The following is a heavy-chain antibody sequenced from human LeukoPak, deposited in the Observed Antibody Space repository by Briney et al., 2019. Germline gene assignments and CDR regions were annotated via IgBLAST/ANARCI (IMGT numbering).Heavy chain of an antibody. J-gene: IGHJ3*02. CDR3: ARDTTPSSSPSGDAFDI. V-gene: IGHV3-48*02. CDR1: GFTFSSYS. D-gene: IGHD6-13*01. Sequence: PGGSLRLSCAASGFTFSSYSMNWVRQAPGKGLEWVSYISSSSSTIYYADSVKGRFTISRDNAKNSLYLQMNSLRDEEAAVYYCARDTTPSSSPSGDAFDIWGQGTMVTVSS. CDR2: ISSSSSTI.